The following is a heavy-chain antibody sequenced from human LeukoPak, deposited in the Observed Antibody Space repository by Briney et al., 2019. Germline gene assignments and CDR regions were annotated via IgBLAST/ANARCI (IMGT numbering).Heavy chain of an antibody. CDR2: IRSKAYGGTT. CDR1: GFTFGDYA. J-gene: IGHJ4*02. V-gene: IGHV3-49*04. CDR3: ARERTSGWDAFDF. D-gene: IGHD6-19*01. Sequence: GGSLRLSCTASGFTFGDYAMSWVRQAPGKGLEWVGFIRSKAYGGTTEYAASVKGRFTISRDNAKNTLYLQMNSLRAEDTAVYYCARERTSGWDAFDFWGQGTLVTVSS.